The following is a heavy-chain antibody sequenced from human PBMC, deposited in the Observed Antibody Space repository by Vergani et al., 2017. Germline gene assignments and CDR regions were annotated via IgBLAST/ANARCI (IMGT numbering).Heavy chain of an antibody. CDR2: ISGSGGST. CDR1: GFTFSSYA. Sequence: EVQLLESGGGLVQPGGSLRLSYAASGFTFSSYAMSWVRQAPGKGLEWVSAISGSGGSTYYADSVKGRFIISRDNSKNTLYLQMNSLRAEDTAVYYCAKVSWGSLFFDYWGQGTLVTVSS. D-gene: IGHD7-27*01. CDR3: AKVSWGSLFFDY. J-gene: IGHJ4*02. V-gene: IGHV3-23*01.